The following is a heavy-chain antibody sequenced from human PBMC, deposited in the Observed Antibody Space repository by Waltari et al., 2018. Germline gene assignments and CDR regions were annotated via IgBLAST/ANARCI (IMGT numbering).Heavy chain of an antibody. J-gene: IGHJ6*02. D-gene: IGHD3-3*01. CDR1: GGTFSSYA. Sequence: QVQLVQSGAAVKKPGSSVKVSCKASGGTFSSYAISWVRQAPGQGLEWMGGIIPIFGTANYAQKVQGRVTITADESTSTAYMELSSLRSEDTAVYYCARDGTIFGVVIPYYYGMDVWGQGTTVTVSS. CDR2: IIPIFGTA. V-gene: IGHV1-69*01. CDR3: ARDGTIFGVVIPYYYGMDV.